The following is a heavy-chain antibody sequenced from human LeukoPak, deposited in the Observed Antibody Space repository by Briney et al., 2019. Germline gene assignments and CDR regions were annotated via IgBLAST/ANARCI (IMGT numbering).Heavy chain of an antibody. CDR2: IYYSGST. V-gene: IGHV4-39*01. CDR1: GGSISSSSYY. Sequence: SETLSLTCTASGGSISSSSYYWGWLRQPPGTGLEWLGSIYYSGSTYYNPSLKRRVTISVDTSKNQFSLKLSSVTAADTAVYYCARHPLGITFGGVIVSNYFDYWGQGTLVTVSS. D-gene: IGHD3-16*02. CDR3: ARHPLGITFGGVIVSNYFDY. J-gene: IGHJ4*02.